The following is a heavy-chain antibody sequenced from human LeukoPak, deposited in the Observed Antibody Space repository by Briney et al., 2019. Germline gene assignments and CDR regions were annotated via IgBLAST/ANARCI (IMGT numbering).Heavy chain of an antibody. V-gene: IGHV4-38-2*02. CDR2: VSHRGSA. CDR1: GYSISNGYY. CDR3: ARDIVVVVAARGFDY. D-gene: IGHD2-15*01. J-gene: IGHJ4*02. Sequence: SETLSLTCTVSGYSISNGYYWGWIRQSPGKGLEWVGSVSHRGSAYYNPSLRSRVTISVDRSKQKFSLRLTSVTAADTAVYYCARDIVVVVAARGFDYWGQGTLVTVSS.